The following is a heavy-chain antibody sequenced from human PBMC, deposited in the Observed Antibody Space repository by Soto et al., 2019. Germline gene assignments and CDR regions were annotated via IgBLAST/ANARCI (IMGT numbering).Heavy chain of an antibody. J-gene: IGHJ2*01. V-gene: IGHV3-30*19. CDR3: ARPLWRDDYNWGYFDL. CDR1: GFTFSSYG. CDR2: IWYDGSNK. Sequence: QVQLVESGGGVVQPGRSLRLSCAASGFTFSSYGMHWVRQAPGKGLEWVAVIWYDGSNKYYADSVKGRFTISRDNSKNTLYLQMNSLRAEDTAVYYGARPLWRDDYNWGYFDLWGRGTLVTVSS. D-gene: IGHD4-4*01.